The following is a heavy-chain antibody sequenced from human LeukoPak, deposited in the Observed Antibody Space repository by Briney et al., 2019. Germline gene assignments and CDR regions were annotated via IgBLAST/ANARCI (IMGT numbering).Heavy chain of an antibody. CDR1: GGSISSYY. V-gene: IGHV4-59*01. Sequence: SETLSLTCAVSGGSISSYYWSWIRQPPGKGLEWIGYIYYSGSTNYNPSLKSRVTISVDTSKNQFSLKLSSVTAADTAVYYCARTAARRFDYWGQGTLVTVSS. D-gene: IGHD6-6*01. J-gene: IGHJ4*02. CDR3: ARTAARRFDY. CDR2: IYYSGST.